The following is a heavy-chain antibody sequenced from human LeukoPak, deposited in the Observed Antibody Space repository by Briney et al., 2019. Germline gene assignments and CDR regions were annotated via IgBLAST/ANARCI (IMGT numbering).Heavy chain of an antibody. V-gene: IGHV6-1*01. Sequence: SQTLSLTCAISGDSVSSKSAAWNWIRQSPSRGLEWVGRTYYRSKWSNDYAASVKSRITVNPDTSKNQFSLKLSSVTAADTAVYYCARDQAVTNYYYYYGMDVWGQGTTVTVSS. CDR2: TYYRSKWSN. CDR3: ARDQAVTNYYYYYGMDV. J-gene: IGHJ6*02. CDR1: GDSVSSKSAA. D-gene: IGHD4-17*01.